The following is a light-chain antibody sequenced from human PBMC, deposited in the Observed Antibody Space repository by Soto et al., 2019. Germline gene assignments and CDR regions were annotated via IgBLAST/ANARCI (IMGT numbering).Light chain of an antibody. V-gene: IGKV3-20*01. CDR1: QSVSSSY. CDR3: QQYGTSPIT. Sequence: IVLTQSPGTLSLSPGDSATLSCRASQSVSSSYLAWYQQKPGQAPRLLIYDASNRATDIPGRFSGSGSGTDFTLTISRLEPEDFAVYYCQQYGTSPITFSQGTRLDIK. CDR2: DAS. J-gene: IGKJ5*01.